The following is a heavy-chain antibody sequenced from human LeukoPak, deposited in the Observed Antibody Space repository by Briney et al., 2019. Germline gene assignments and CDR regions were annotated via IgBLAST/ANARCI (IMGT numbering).Heavy chain of an antibody. CDR2: IIPIFGTA. Sequence: GASVKVSCKASGGTFSSYAISWVRQAPGQGLEWMGGIIPIFGTANYAQKFQGRVTITADESTSTAYMELSSLRSEDTAVYYCARTNWNRYYYGMDVWGQGTTVTVSS. CDR3: ARTNWNRYYYGMDV. J-gene: IGHJ6*02. CDR1: GGTFSSYA. D-gene: IGHD1-1*01. V-gene: IGHV1-69*13.